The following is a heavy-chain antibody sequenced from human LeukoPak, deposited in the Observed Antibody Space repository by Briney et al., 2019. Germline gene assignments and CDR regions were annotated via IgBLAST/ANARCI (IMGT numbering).Heavy chain of an antibody. Sequence: GGSLRLSCAASGFTFSGYYMFWVRQVPGKGLMWVAHINGFGTEATYADTVKGRFTISRDNAKNTLYLQMNGLRDEDTAVYYCARDPRNKGLHPWGQGTLVTVSS. CDR3: ARDPRNKGLHP. CDR1: GFTFSGYY. CDR2: INGFGTEA. V-gene: IGHV3-74*01. D-gene: IGHD1/OR15-1a*01. J-gene: IGHJ5*02.